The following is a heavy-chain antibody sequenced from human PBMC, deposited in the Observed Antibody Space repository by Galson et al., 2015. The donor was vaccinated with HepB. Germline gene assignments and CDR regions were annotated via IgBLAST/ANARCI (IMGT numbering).Heavy chain of an antibody. CDR3: AREDYDFWSGILDF. D-gene: IGHD3-3*01. V-gene: IGHV1-3*04. CDR1: GYIFSSYA. Sequence: SVKVSCKASGYIFSSYAINWVRQAPGQRLEWMGWIYTGTGNTKYSQNFQGRVTISRDTSASTVNMELSSLRYEDTAVYYCAREDYDFWSGILDFWGQGTLLTVSS. J-gene: IGHJ4*02. CDR2: IYTGTGNT.